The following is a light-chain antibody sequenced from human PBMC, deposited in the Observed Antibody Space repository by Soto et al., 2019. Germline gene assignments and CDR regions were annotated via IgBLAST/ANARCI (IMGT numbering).Light chain of an antibody. V-gene: IGLV2-14*03. J-gene: IGLJ3*02. CDR3: SSFTDTGTVM. Sequence: QSALTQPASVSGSPGQSFTISCTGTSSDVGAYHSVSWYQQHPGKAPKLIIFDVSNRPLGVSHRFSGSKSCNTASLTISGLQAEDEAYYYCSSFTDTGTVMFGGGTKLTVL. CDR2: DVS. CDR1: SSDVGAYHS.